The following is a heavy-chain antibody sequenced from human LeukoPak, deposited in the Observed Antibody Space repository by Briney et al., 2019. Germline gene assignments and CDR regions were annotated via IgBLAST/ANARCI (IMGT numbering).Heavy chain of an antibody. CDR1: GYTFTGYY. CDR3: ARGSIVGATFDYFDY. CDR2: INPNSGGT. J-gene: IGHJ4*02. D-gene: IGHD1-26*01. Sequence: PGASVKVSCKASGYTFTGYYMHWVRQAPGQGLGWMGWINPNSGGTNYAQKFQGRVTMTRDTSISTAYMDLSRLRSDDTAVYYCARGSIVGATFDYFDYWGQGTLVTVSS. V-gene: IGHV1-2*02.